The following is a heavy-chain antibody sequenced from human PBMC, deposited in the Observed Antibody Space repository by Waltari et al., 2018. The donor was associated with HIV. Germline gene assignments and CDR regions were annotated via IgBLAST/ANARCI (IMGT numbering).Heavy chain of an antibody. CDR3: AREWSLDTAMVHWYFDL. D-gene: IGHD5-18*01. CDR1: GFTFSDHY. Sequence: EVQLVESGGGLVQPGGSLRLSCAASGFTFSDHYMDWVRQAPGKGRGGGGRTGNKGNSYIAQDAASVKGRFTISRDDSKNSLYLQMNRLKTEDTAVYYCAREWSLDTAMVHWYFDLWGRGTLVTVSS. J-gene: IGHJ2*01. V-gene: IGHV3-72*01. CDR2: TGNKGNSYIA.